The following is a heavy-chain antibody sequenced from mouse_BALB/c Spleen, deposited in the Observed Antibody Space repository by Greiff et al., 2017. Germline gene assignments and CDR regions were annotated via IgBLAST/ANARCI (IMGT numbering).Heavy chain of an antibody. Sequence: EVKLQESGPGLVKPSQSLSLTCSVTGYSITSGYYWNWIRQFPGNKLEWMGYISYDGSNNYNPSLKKRISITRDTSKNQFFLKLNSVTTEDTATYYCARDYYGSSYGYWGQGTTLTVSS. CDR3: ARDYYGSSYGY. J-gene: IGHJ2*01. V-gene: IGHV3-6*02. D-gene: IGHD1-1*01. CDR1: GYSITSGYY. CDR2: ISYDGSN.